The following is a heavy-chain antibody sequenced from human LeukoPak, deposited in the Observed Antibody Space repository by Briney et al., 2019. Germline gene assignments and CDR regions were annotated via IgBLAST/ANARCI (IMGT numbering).Heavy chain of an antibody. J-gene: IGHJ4*02. Sequence: GGSLRLSCAASGFTFSSYAVSWVRQAPGKGLKWVSAISASGGSTYYADSVKGRFTISRDNSKNTLYLQMNSLRAEDTAVYYCAKGIWSGYRWYFDYWGQGTLVTVSS. V-gene: IGHV3-23*01. CDR1: GFTFSSYA. CDR2: ISASGGST. CDR3: AKGIWSGYRWYFDY. D-gene: IGHD3-3*01.